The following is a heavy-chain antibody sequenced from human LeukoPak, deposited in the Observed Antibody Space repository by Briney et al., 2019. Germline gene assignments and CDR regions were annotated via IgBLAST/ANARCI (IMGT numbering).Heavy chain of an antibody. D-gene: IGHD4-17*01. J-gene: IGHJ4*02. V-gene: IGHV1-69*13. CDR1: VATFSSYT. CDR3: ARPPIYGDYYYFDY. CDR2: IIPIFGTA. Sequence: SVKVSRKASVATFSSYTISWVRQAPGQGLEWMGGIIPIFGTANYAQKFQGRVTITADESTSTAYMELSSLRSEDTAVYYRARPPIYGDYYYFDYWGQGTLVTVSS.